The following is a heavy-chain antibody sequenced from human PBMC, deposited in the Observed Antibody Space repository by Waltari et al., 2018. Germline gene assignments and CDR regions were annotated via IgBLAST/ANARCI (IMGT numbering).Heavy chain of an antibody. V-gene: IGHV4-4*07. CDR3: ARDRIAVSGSPPLSYNWFDF. CDR1: SDSFKTSY. D-gene: IGHD6-19*01. CDR2: IYSTGYT. J-gene: IGHJ5*01. Sequence: LFLTCNVSSDSFKTSYWAWIRQSAGMRLEWIGRIYSTGYTRYNPSLESRVTISIDTSQNQISLRLTSVTVADTAVYFCARDRIAVSGSPPLSYNWFDFWGQGTRVAVSS.